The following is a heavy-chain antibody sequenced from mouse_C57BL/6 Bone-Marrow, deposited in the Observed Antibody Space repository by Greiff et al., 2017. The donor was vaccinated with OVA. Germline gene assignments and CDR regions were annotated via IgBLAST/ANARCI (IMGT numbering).Heavy chain of an antibody. Sequence: EVKLMESGPGLVKPSQSLSLTCSVTGYSITSGYYWNWIRQFPGNKLEWMGYISYAGSNNYNPFLKNRISITRDTSKNQFVLKLKSVTTEDTATYYCAREIYYGSSLWYFDVWGTGTTVTVSS. CDR1: GYSITSGYY. CDR2: ISYAGSN. V-gene: IGHV3-6*01. J-gene: IGHJ1*03. CDR3: AREIYYGSSLWYFDV. D-gene: IGHD1-1*01.